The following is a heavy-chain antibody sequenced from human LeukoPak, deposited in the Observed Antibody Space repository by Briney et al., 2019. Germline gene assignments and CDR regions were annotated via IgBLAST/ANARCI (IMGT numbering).Heavy chain of an antibody. V-gene: IGHV3-23*01. J-gene: IGHJ4*02. CDR3: AKGIGPLDY. CDR1: GFTISSYW. D-gene: IGHD2-15*01. CDR2: ISGSGGST. Sequence: GGSLRLSCEASGFTISSYWMSWVRQAPGKGLEWVSAISGSGGSTYYADSVKGRFTISRDNSKNTLYLQMNSLRAEDTAVYYCAKGIGPLDYWGQGTLVTVSS.